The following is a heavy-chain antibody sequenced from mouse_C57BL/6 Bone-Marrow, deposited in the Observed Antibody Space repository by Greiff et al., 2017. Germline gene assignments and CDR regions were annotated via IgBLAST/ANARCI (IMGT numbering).Heavy chain of an antibody. Sequence: DVHLVESGGGLVQPGGSLKLSCAASGFTFSDYYMYWVRQTPEKRLEWVAYISNGGGSTYYPDTVKGRFTISRDNAKNTLYLQMSRLKSEDTAMYYCARYYDYDRYAMDYWGQGTSVTVSS. V-gene: IGHV5-12*01. CDR2: ISNGGGST. CDR1: GFTFSDYY. D-gene: IGHD2-4*01. J-gene: IGHJ4*01. CDR3: ARYYDYDRYAMDY.